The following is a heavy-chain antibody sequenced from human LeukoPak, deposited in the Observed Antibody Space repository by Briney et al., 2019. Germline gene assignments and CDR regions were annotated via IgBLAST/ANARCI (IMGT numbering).Heavy chain of an antibody. D-gene: IGHD6-13*01. J-gene: IGHJ4*02. Sequence: KPSETLSLTCTVSGGSISSGSHYYNWIRQHPGKGLEWIGYIYYTGITSYNPSLKSRVTMSVDTSMNQVSLKVTSLTAADTAVYYCARERYSTPPDYWGQGTLVTVSS. V-gene: IGHV4-31*03. CDR1: GGSISSGSHY. CDR3: ARERYSTPPDY. CDR2: IYYTGIT.